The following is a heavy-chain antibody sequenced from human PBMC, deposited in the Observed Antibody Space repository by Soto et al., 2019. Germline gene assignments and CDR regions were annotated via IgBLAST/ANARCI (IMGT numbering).Heavy chain of an antibody. J-gene: IGHJ2*01. V-gene: IGHV1-69*01. Sequence: QVQLVQSGAEVKKPGSSVKVSCKASGGTLSGYGISWVRQAPGQGPEWMGGIISIFGTTKYAQKFQGRVTMTADESTSTAYLDRSRLRSADTAVYFCASSALGMAAANQWYFDRWGRGTLVTVSS. CDR3: ASSALGMAAANQWYFDR. D-gene: IGHD6-19*01. CDR2: IISIFGTT. CDR1: GGTLSGYG.